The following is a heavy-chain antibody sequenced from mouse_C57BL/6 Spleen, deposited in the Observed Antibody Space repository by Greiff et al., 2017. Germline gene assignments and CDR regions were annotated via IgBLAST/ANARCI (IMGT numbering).Heavy chain of an antibody. J-gene: IGHJ4*01. CDR1: GYTFTSYG. D-gene: IGHD2-4*01. CDR3: ARKGYDYDSSMDY. CDR2: IYPRSGNT. Sequence: QVQLKESGAELARPGASVKLSCKASGYTFTSYGISWVKQRTGQGLEWIGEIYPRSGNTYYNEKFKSKATLTVDTSASTAYMQLSSLTSEDSAVYYCARKGYDYDSSMDYWGQGTSVTVSS. V-gene: IGHV1-81*01.